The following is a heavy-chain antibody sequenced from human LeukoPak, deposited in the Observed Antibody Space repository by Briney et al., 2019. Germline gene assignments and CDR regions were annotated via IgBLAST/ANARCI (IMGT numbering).Heavy chain of an antibody. J-gene: IGHJ4*02. Sequence: GGSLRLSCAASGFTFSTYNMNWVRQAPGKGLEWVSSISSGGSYIYYADSVKGRFTISRDNAKNSLYLQMNSLRAADTAVYYCARDGRGYSGYLPAVYFDYWGQGTLVTVSS. CDR3: ARDGRGYSGYLPAVYFDY. D-gene: IGHD5-12*01. V-gene: IGHV3-21*01. CDR1: GFTFSTYN. CDR2: ISSGGSYI.